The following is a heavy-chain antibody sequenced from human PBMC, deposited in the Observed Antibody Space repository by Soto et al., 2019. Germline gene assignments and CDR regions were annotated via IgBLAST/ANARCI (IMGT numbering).Heavy chain of an antibody. CDR2: ISSNGVGT. J-gene: IGHJ6*03. V-gene: IGHV3-64*01. CDR1: GFTLSGYD. CDR3: ARRARPDFYYLDG. D-gene: IGHD6-6*01. Sequence: EVQLAESGGGLAQPGGSLRLSCAASGFTLSGYDMDWVRQAPGKGLEYVSGISSNGVGTYYANSVQGRCTISRDNSKNTLYLQMGSLRPEDMAVYYCARRARPDFYYLDGWVKVTTLTVSS.